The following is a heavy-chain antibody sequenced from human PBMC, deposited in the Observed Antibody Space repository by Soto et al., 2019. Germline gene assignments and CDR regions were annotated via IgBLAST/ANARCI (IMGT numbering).Heavy chain of an antibody. V-gene: IGHV3-9*01. CDR1: GFTFDDYA. CDR2: ISWNSGSI. J-gene: IGHJ4*02. Sequence: GGSLRLSCAASGFTFDDYAMHWVRQAPGKGLEWVSGISWNSGSIGYADSVKGRFTISRDNAKNSLYLQMNSLRAEDTALYYCAKDPHYYDSSALFDYWGQGTLVTVSS. CDR3: AKDPHYYDSSALFDY. D-gene: IGHD3-22*01.